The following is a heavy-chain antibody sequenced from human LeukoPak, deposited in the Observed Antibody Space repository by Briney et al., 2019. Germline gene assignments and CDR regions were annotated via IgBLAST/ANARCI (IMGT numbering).Heavy chain of an antibody. D-gene: IGHD6-19*01. CDR3: ARDYSSGWYYYYYGMDV. CDR1: GYTFTSYG. CDR2: MNPNSGNT. J-gene: IGHJ6*02. Sequence: GASVKVSCKASGYTFTSYGINWVRQATGQGLEWMGWMNPNSGNTGYAQKFQGRVTMTRNTSISTAYMELSSLRSEDTAVYYCARDYSSGWYYYYYGMDVWGQGTTVTVSS. V-gene: IGHV1-8*01.